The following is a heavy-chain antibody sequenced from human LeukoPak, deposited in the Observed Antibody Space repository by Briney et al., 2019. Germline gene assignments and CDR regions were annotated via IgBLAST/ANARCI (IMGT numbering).Heavy chain of an antibody. CDR1: GITFSSYW. CDR2: IKQDGSEK. Sequence: PGGSLRLSCAASGITFSSYWMSWVRQAPGKGLEWVANIKQDGSEKYYVDSVKGRFTISRDNAKNSLYLQMNSLRAEDTAVYYCAREDRHYYDSSGYYYVRVVMRYFQHWGQGTLVTVSS. J-gene: IGHJ1*01. CDR3: AREDRHYYDSSGYYYVRVVMRYFQH. V-gene: IGHV3-7*01. D-gene: IGHD3-22*01.